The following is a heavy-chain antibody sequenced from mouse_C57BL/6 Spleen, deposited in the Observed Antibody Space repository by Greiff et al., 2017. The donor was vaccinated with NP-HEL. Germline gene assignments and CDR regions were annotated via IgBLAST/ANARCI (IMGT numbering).Heavy chain of an antibody. CDR1: GFSLTSYG. J-gene: IGHJ1*03. D-gene: IGHD2-3*01. V-gene: IGHV2-2*01. CDR2: IWSGGST. Sequence: VQLVESGPGLVQPSQSLSITCTVSGFSLTSYGVHWVRQSPGKGLEWLGVIWSGGSTDYNAAFISRLSISKDNSKSQVFFKMNSLQADDTAIYYCARNGWLLWYFDVWGTGTTVTVSS. CDR3: ARNGWLLWYFDV.